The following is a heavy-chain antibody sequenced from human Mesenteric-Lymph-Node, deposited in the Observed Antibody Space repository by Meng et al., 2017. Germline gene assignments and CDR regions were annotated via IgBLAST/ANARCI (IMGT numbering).Heavy chain of an antibody. V-gene: IGHV3-74*01. D-gene: IGHD3-16*02. Sequence: GESLKISCAASGFTFTDHWMHWVRQGPGKGLVWVSRINPDGSNPTYADSVKGRFTISRDNAKNSLYLQMNSLGVEDTAVYYCARAGNYRFDYWGQGTLVTVSS. J-gene: IGHJ4*02. CDR1: GFTFTDHW. CDR2: INPDGSNP. CDR3: ARAGNYRFDY.